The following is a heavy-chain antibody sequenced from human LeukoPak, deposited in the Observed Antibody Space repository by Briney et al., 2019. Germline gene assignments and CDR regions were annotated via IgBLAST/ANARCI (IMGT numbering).Heavy chain of an antibody. CDR1: GGSISGYY. V-gene: IGHV4-59*01. Sequence: SETLSLTCTVSGGSISGYYWSWIRQPPGKGLEWIGYIYYSGNTNYNPSLKSRVTISVDTSKNQFSLKLSSVTAADTAVHYCARFPSHYYGIDVWGQGTTVTVSS. CDR3: ARFPSHYYGIDV. J-gene: IGHJ6*02. CDR2: IYYSGNT.